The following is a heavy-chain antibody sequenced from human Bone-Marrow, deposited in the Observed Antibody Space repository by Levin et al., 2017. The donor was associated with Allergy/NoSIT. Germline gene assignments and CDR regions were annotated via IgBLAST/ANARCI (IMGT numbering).Heavy chain of an antibody. V-gene: IGHV3-53*01. CDR2: SYSGGST. CDR1: GFSVANSF. J-gene: IGHJ6*02. Sequence: SCAGFGFSVANSFMNWVRQAPGKGLEWVSLSYSGGSTQYADSVKGRFTISRDNSKNTVHLEMTSLRDEDTAVYYCAIGPEATYDGMDVWDQGTTVTVSS. CDR3: AIGPEATYDGMDV.